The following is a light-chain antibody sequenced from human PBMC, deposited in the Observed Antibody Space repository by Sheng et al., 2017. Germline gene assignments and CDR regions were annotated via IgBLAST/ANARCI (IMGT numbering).Light chain of an antibody. CDR2: AAS. J-gene: IGKJ1*01. Sequence: DIQMTQSPSSLSASVGDRVIITCRASQTISSYLNWYQQKPGKAPKVLMFAASSLQSGVPSRFTGSGSGTDFTLTISSLQPEDFATYYCQQSYNTPPTFGQGTKVEIK. V-gene: IGKV1-39*01. CDR3: QQSYNTPPT. CDR1: QTISSY.